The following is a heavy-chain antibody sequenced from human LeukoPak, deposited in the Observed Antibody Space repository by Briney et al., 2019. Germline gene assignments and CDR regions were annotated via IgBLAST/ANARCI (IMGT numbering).Heavy chain of an antibody. CDR1: GYSISRSYY. J-gene: IGHJ4*02. D-gene: IGHD3-22*01. V-gene: IGHV4-38-2*02. CDR2: IYHSGST. Sequence: SETLSLTCAVSGYSISRSYYWGWIRQPPRKGLEWIGSIYHSGSTYYNPSPNSRVTISIDTSKNQFSLKLSSVTAADTAVYYFSRDGPAYYYDSRGHYFDYWGQGTLVTVSS. CDR3: SRDGPAYYYDSRGHYFDY.